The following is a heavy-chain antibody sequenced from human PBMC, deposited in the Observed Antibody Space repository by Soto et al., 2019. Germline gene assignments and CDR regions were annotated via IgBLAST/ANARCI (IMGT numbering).Heavy chain of an antibody. Sequence: EVQLLESGGGLVQPGGSLRLSCAASGFTFSSYAMSWVRQAPGKGLEWVSAISGSGGSTYYADSVKGRFTISRDNSKNTLYLQMNRLIAENTAVYYCAKVVVVAANGDYWGQGTLVTVSS. CDR2: ISGSGGST. J-gene: IGHJ4*02. CDR3: AKVVVVAANGDY. CDR1: GFTFSSYA. V-gene: IGHV3-23*01. D-gene: IGHD2-15*01.